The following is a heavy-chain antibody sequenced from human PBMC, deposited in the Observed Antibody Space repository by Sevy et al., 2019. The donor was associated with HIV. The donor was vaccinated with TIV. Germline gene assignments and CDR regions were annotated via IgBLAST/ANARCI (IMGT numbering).Heavy chain of an antibody. CDR2: LDNSGDNT. Sequence: GSLRLSCAASGFTFDNYAMTWVRQTPGKGLEWVSTLDNSGDNTYNADSVKGRFTISRDNSKNTLYLQTDSLRAEDTAIYYCAKAGGGWNYFDYSGQGTLVTVSS. V-gene: IGHV3-23*01. CDR3: AKAGGGWNYFDY. D-gene: IGHD6-19*01. CDR1: GFTFDNYA. J-gene: IGHJ4*02.